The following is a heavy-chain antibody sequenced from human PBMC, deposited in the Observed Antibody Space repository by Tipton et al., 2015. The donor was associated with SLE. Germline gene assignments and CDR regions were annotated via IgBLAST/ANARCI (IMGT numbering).Heavy chain of an antibody. J-gene: IGHJ5*02. D-gene: IGHD4-11*01. V-gene: IGHV4-39*07. CDR2: VYDSGGT. CDR1: GGSVSNINYH. CDR3: ARAPYSDYVPSWFDP. Sequence: TLSLTCAVSGGSVSNINYHWGWIRQSPGGRLEWIGNVYDSGGTYYNPSLKSRLTISVDTSKNQFSLKLNSVTAADTAVYYCARAPYSDYVPSWFDPWGQGTLVTVSS.